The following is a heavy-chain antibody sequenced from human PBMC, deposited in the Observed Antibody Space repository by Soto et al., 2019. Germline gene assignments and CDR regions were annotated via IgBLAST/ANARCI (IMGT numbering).Heavy chain of an antibody. V-gene: IGHV3-64D*06. CDR1: GFTFSEYS. Sequence: GGSLRLSCSASGFTFSEYSMHWVRQAPGKGLQYVSTISSDGDITYYADSVKGRFTISRDNSKDTLYLQMNSLRPEDTAVYYCVKVSTFYDILTGYYSTNFFDPWGQGTLVTVSS. J-gene: IGHJ5*02. D-gene: IGHD3-9*01. CDR3: VKVSTFYDILTGYYSTNFFDP. CDR2: ISSDGDIT.